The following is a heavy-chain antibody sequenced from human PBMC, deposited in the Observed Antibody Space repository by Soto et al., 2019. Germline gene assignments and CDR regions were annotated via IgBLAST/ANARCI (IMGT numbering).Heavy chain of an antibody. CDR2: FDPEDGET. CDR3: ATDLHGGNTLLGY. J-gene: IGHJ4*02. Sequence: XSVKGSCRVSGYPTTELSIHWVRQAPGKGLEWMGGFDPEDGETIYAQKFQGRVTMTEDTSTDTAYMELSSLRSEDTAVYYCATDLHGGNTLLGYCGQGTLVTFSS. V-gene: IGHV1-24*01. CDR1: GYPTTELS. D-gene: IGHD2-15*01.